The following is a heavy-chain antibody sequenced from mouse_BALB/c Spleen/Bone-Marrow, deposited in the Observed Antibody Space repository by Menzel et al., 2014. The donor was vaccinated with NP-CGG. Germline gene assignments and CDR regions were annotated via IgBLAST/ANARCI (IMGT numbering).Heavy chain of an antibody. CDR2: IYPGSGST. Sequence: LQQSGSELVRPGASVKLSCKASGYTFTGYWMHWVKQRHGQGLEWIGNIYPGSGSTNYDKKFKSKGTLTVDTSSSTAYMHLSSLTSEDSAVYYCTRGDGNYWYFDVWGAGTTVTVSS. J-gene: IGHJ1*01. CDR1: GYTFTGYW. V-gene: IGHV1S22*01. D-gene: IGHD2-1*01. CDR3: TRGDGNYWYFDV.